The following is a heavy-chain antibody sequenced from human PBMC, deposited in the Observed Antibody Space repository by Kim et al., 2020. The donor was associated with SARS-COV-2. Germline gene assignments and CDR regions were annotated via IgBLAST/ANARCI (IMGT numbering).Heavy chain of an antibody. Sequence: GGSLRLSCAASGFTFSDHYMDWVRQAPGKGLEWVGRTRNKANSYTTEYAASVKGRLTISRDDSKNSLYLQMNSLKTEDTAVYYCVRGAPYYVDYGPHYYFDYWGQGTLVTVSS. CDR1: GFTFSDHY. CDR2: TRNKANSYTT. J-gene: IGHJ4*02. D-gene: IGHD4-17*01. CDR3: VRGAPYYVDYGPHYYFDY. V-gene: IGHV3-72*01.